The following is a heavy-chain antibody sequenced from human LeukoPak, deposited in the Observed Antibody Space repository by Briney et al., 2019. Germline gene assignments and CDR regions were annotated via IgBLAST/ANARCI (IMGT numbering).Heavy chain of an antibody. CDR3: ARDMSPSLRIAASGTTFDY. D-gene: IGHD6-13*01. CDR1: GYTFTGYY. Sequence: ASVKVSCKASGYTFTGYYMHWVRQAPGQGLEWMGWINPNSGGTNYAQKFQGRVTMTRDTSISTAYMELSRLRSDDTAVYYCARDMSPSLRIAASGTTFDYWGQGTLATVS. CDR2: INPNSGGT. J-gene: IGHJ4*02. V-gene: IGHV1-2*02.